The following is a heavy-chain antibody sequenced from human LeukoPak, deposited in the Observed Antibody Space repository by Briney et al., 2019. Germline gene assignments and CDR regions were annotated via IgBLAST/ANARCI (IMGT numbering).Heavy chain of an antibody. J-gene: IGHJ3*02. D-gene: IGHD3-22*01. V-gene: IGHV4-30-4*08. CDR2: IYYSGST. CDR3: ASSRRYYYGSSGYYAFDI. CDR1: GGSISRGDYY. Sequence: SETLSLTCTVSGGSISRGDYYWSWIRQPPGKGLEWIGYIYYSGSTYYNPSLKSRVTISVDTSKIHFSLKLSSVTAADTALYYCASSRRYYYGSSGYYAFDIWGQGTMVTVSS.